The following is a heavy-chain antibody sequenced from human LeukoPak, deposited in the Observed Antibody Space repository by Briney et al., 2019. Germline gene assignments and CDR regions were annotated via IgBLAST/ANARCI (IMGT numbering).Heavy chain of an antibody. CDR3: AIGGRADYYYYGMDV. V-gene: IGHV5-51*01. J-gene: IGHJ6*02. CDR2: IYPGDSDT. CDR1: GYSFPSYW. Sequence: GESLKISCKGSGYSFPSYWIGWVRQMPGKGLEWMGIIYPGDSDTRYSPSFQGQVTISADKSISTAYLQWSSLKASDTAMYYCAIGGRADYYYYGMDVWGQGTTVTVSS. D-gene: IGHD2-15*01.